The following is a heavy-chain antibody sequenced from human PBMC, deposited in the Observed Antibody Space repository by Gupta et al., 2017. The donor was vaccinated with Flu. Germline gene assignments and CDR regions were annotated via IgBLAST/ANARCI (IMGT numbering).Heavy chain of an antibody. CDR2: IRIKSNNYAT. J-gene: IGHJ5*02. CDR1: GFNFNASS. V-gene: IGHV3-73*02. CDR3: TTWFGEAPVLDERYFWFDP. Sequence: EAQLLESGGGLVQPGGSLKLSCVVSGFNFNASSVHWVRQASGKGLEWVGRIRIKSNNYATAYVASVRGRFTISRDDSQNTAYLQMNSLKIEDTAMYYCTTWFGEAPVLDERYFWFDPWDQGTLVTVSS. D-gene: IGHD3-10*01.